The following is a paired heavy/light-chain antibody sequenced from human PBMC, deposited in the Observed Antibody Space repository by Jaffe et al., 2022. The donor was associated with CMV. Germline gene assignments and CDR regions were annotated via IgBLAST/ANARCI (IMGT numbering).Heavy chain of an antibody. CDR1: GFTFGDFG. V-gene: IGHV3-9*01. J-gene: IGHJ3*01. Sequence: QLVESGGDLVQPGRSLRLSCAASGFTFGDFGMYWVRQAPGKGLEWVSGITWSSDEKAYVDSVKGRFSISRDNAKNSLYLQMNSLKPEDTALYYCAKLGFDFWSGGESFDVWGQGTMVIVSS. CDR3: AKLGFDFWSGGESFDV. CDR2: ITWSSDEK. D-gene: IGHD3-3*01.
Light chain of an antibody. CDR1: QSVSSN. CDR3: QEYNNWPQLT. J-gene: IGKJ4*01. Sequence: DIVMTQSPATLSLSPGERATLSCRASQSVSSNLAWYQQKPGQAPRLLVYRASTRATGIPARFSGSGSATEFTLTIGSLQSEDFAVYYCQEYNNWPQLTFGGGTKVEIK. CDR2: RAS. V-gene: IGKV3-15*01.